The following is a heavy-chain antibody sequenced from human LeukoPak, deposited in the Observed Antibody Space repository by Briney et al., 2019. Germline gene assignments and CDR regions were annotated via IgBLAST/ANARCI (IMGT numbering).Heavy chain of an antibody. CDR3: ARGKRIAAHPVDY. J-gene: IGHJ4*02. D-gene: IGHD6-6*01. CDR2: VHYSGIT. Sequence: SETLSLTRTVSAGSITNYYWTWIRQPPGERLEWIGLVHYSGITDYNPSLKSRLTISVDTSKNQFSLKLSSVTAADTAVYYCARGKRIAAHPVDYWGQGTLVTVSS. V-gene: IGHV4-59*01. CDR1: AGSITNYY.